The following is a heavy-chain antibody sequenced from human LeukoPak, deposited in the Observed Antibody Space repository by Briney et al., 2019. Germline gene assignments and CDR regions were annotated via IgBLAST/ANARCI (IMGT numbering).Heavy chain of an antibody. Sequence: VESLGLSCAASGFTFDDYGMSWVRQAPGKGLQWVSGINWNGGSTGYADSVKGRFTISRDNAKNSLYLQMNSLRAEDTALYYCARGGSGYYVPVDYWGQGTLVTVSS. V-gene: IGHV3-20*04. CDR3: ARGGSGYYVPVDY. CDR2: INWNGGST. J-gene: IGHJ4*02. CDR1: GFTFDDYG. D-gene: IGHD3-22*01.